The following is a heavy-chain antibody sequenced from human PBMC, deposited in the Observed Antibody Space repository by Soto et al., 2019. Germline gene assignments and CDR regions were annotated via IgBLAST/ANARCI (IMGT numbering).Heavy chain of an antibody. CDR3: ARVAVLTAAGTTDY. CDR1: GFTFSDYY. CDR2: ISGTSDSI. J-gene: IGHJ4*02. V-gene: IGHV3-11*06. D-gene: IGHD6-13*01. Sequence: GGSLRLSCAASGFTFSDYYMSWIRQVPGKGLEWVAYISGTSDSIPYADSVKGRFTISRDNAKNSLYLQMNSLRAEDTAVYYCARVAVLTAAGTTDYWGQGTLVTVSS.